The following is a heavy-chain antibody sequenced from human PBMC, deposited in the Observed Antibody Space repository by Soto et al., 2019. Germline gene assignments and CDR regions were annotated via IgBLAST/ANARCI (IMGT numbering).Heavy chain of an antibody. CDR3: ARVAVLTAAGTTDY. CDR1: GFTFSDYY. CDR2: ISGTSDSI. J-gene: IGHJ4*02. V-gene: IGHV3-11*06. D-gene: IGHD6-13*01. Sequence: GGSLRLSCAASGFTFSDYYMSWIRQVPGKGLEWVAYISGTSDSIPYADSVKGRFTISRDNAKNSLYLQMNSLRAEDTAVYYCARVAVLTAAGTTDYWGQGTLVTVSS.